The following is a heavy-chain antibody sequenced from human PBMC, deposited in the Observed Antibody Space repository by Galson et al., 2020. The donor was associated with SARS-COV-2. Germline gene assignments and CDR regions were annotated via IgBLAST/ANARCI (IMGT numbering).Heavy chain of an antibody. D-gene: IGHD6-19*01. CDR3: ARDRLGGSGWDCYFDY. V-gene: IGHV3-33*01. J-gene: IGHJ4*02. Sequence: GGSLRLSCAASGFTFSSYGMHWVRQAPGKGLEWVAVIWYDGSNKYYADSVKGRFTISRDNSKNTLYLQMNSLRAEDTAVYYCARDRLGGSGWDCYFDYWGQGTLVTVSS. CDR2: IWYDGSNK. CDR1: GFTFSSYG.